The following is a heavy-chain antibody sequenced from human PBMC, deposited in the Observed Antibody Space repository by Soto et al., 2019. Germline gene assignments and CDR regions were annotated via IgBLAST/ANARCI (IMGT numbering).Heavy chain of an antibody. Sequence: ASVKVSCKVSGYTLTELSMHWVRQAPGKGLEWMGGFDPEDGETIYAQKFQGRVTMTEDTSTDTAYMELSSLRSEDTAVYYCAGVIAIPLSDAFDIWGQGTMVTVSS. D-gene: IGHD2-21*01. CDR1: GYTLTELS. J-gene: IGHJ3*02. CDR3: AGVIAIPLSDAFDI. CDR2: FDPEDGET. V-gene: IGHV1-24*01.